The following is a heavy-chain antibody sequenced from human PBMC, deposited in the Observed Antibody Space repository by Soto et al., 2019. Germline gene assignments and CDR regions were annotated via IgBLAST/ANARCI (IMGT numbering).Heavy chain of an antibody. V-gene: IGHV4-4*02. CDR3: ARVTYYGSGSNYYYYGMDV. D-gene: IGHD3-10*01. J-gene: IGHJ6*02. Sequence: SETLSLTCAVSGGSISSSNWWSWVRQPPGXGLEWIGEIYHSGSTNYNPSLKSRVTISVDKSKNQFSLKLSSVTAADTAVYYCARVTYYGSGSNYYYYGMDVWGQGTTVTVSS. CDR1: GGSISSSNW. CDR2: IYHSGST.